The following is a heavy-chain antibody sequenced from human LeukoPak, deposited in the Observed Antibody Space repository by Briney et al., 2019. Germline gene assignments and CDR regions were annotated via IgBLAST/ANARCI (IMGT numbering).Heavy chain of an antibody. CDR3: AARPSGLLAPTKKYFDY. Sequence: TGGSLRLSCAASGFTFSSYSMNWVRQAPGKGLEWVSYIRSSSSTRYYADSVKGRFTISRDNAKNSMYLQMNSLRVDDSAVYYCAARPSGLLAPTKKYFDYWGQGSLVTVSS. V-gene: IGHV3-48*01. CDR1: GFTFSSYS. J-gene: IGHJ4*02. D-gene: IGHD5-24*01. CDR2: IRSSSSTR.